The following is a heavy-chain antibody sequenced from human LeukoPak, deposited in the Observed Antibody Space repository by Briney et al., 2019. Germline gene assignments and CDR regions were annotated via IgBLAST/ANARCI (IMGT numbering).Heavy chain of an antibody. V-gene: IGHV4-59*01. Sequence: SETLSLTCTVSGGSISSYYWSWIRRPPGKGLEWIGSIYYSGSTDYNPSLKSRVTISVDTSSNQFSLKLSSVTAADTAVYYCARGWLQLWPLDYWGQGTLVTVSS. D-gene: IGHD5-18*01. CDR2: IYYSGST. J-gene: IGHJ4*02. CDR3: ARGWLQLWPLDY. CDR1: GGSISSYY.